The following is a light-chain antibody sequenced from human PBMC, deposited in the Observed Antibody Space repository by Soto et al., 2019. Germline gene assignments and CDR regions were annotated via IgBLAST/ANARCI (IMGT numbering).Light chain of an antibody. CDR2: EVS. CDR3: SSYAGSNIFV. V-gene: IGLV2-8*01. J-gene: IGLJ1*01. CDR1: SSDIGGYNY. Sequence: QSALTQPPSASGSPGQSVTISCTGTSSDIGGYNYVSWYQQHPGKAPKLMIYEVSKRPSGVPERFSGSKSGNTASLTVPGLQAEDEADYYCSSYAGSNIFVFGTGTKVTVL.